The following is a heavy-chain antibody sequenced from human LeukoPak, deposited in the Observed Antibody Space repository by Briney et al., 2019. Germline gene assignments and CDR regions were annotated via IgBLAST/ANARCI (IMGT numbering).Heavy chain of an antibody. CDR3: ARGKESSSSWANWFDP. D-gene: IGHD6-13*01. V-gene: IGHV4-4*02. J-gene: IGHJ5*02. Sequence: SETLSLTCTVSGGSISSNDWWTWVRQPPGKGLAWIGEVYHSGTTNYKPSLKSRVSISVDKSKNQFSLRLSSVTAADTAVYYCARGKESSSSWANWFDPWGQGTLVTVSS. CDR2: VYHSGTT. CDR1: GGSISSNDW.